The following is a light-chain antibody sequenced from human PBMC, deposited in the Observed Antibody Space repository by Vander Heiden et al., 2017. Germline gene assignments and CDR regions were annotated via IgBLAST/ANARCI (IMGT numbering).Light chain of an antibody. CDR3: QVWDTVTEHHV. Sequence: SYVLTQPSSVSVAPGQTATHSCGGDQIGRRSVHWYQHKPGQAPVLVLYDDRDRPSGIPERFSGSNSGNTATLTISRVDAGDEADYYCQVWDTVTEHHVFGSGTTVTVL. CDR2: DDR. CDR1: QIGRRS. V-gene: IGLV3-21*02. J-gene: IGLJ1*01.